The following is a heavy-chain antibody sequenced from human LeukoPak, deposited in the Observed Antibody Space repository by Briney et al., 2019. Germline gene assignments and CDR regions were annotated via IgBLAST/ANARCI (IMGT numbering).Heavy chain of an antibody. CDR3: ARENYYTYYFDY. CDR2: IYYSGST. D-gene: IGHD3-22*01. J-gene: IGHJ4*02. CDR1: GGSISSGGYY. Sequence: SETLSLTCTVSGGSISSGGYYWSWIRQHPGKGLEWIGYIYYSGSTYYNPSLKSRVTISVDTSKNQFSLKLSSVTAADTAVYYCARENYYTYYFDYWSQGTLVTVSS. V-gene: IGHV4-31*03.